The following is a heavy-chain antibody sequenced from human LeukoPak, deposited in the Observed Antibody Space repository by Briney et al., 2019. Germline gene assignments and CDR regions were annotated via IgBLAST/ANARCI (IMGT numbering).Heavy chain of an antibody. J-gene: IGHJ4*02. CDR1: GGSISSYY. D-gene: IGHD6-13*01. Sequence: SETLSLTCTVSGGSISSYYWSWIRQPPGKGLEWIGYIYYSGSTSYNPSLKSRVTMSVDTSNDQFSLKVSSVTAADTAVYYCARGGSSWYADYWGQGTLVTVSS. CDR2: IYYSGST. CDR3: ARGGSSWYADY. V-gene: IGHV4-59*01.